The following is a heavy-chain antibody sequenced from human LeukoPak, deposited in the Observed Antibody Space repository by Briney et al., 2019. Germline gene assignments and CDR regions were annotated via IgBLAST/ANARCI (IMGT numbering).Heavy chain of an antibody. D-gene: IGHD6-6*01. CDR1: GFSFSGHW. V-gene: IGHV3-74*01. J-gene: IGHJ4*02. Sequence: QPGGSLRLSCTASGFSFSGHWMHWARQLPGKGLVWVSRISPTGSTTSYADSVKGRFTVSRDNAKNTLYLQVNNLRAEDTAVYYCARGPNSNWSGLYFWGQGTLLTVSS. CDR2: ISPTGSTT. CDR3: ARGPNSNWSGLYF.